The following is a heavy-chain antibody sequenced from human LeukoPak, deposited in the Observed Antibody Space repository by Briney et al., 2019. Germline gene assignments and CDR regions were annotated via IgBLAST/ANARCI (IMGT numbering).Heavy chain of an antibody. CDR1: GGSTTSHS. D-gene: IGHD6-19*01. J-gene: IGHJ4*02. V-gene: IGHV4-59*11. Sequence: SETLSLTCNVSGGSTTSHSWNWIRQSPGKGLEWIGYSYYSGSTNYNPSLKSRVTISVDTSKNQFSLKLSSVTAADTAVYYCARGWPFDYWGQGTLVTVSS. CDR2: SYYSGST. CDR3: ARGWPFDY.